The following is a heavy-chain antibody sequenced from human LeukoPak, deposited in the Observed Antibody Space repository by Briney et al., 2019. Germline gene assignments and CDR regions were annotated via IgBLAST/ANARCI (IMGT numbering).Heavy chain of an antibody. CDR3: ARDLVGSSGWWDFDY. CDR2: ISSSSSYI. CDR1: GFTFSSYS. Sequence: GGSLRLSCAASGFTFSSYSMNWVRQAPGKGLEWVSFISSSSSYIYYADSVKGRFTISRDNAKNSLYLQMNSLRAEDTAVYYCARDLVGSSGWWDFDYWGQGTLVTVSS. J-gene: IGHJ4*02. V-gene: IGHV3-21*01. D-gene: IGHD6-19*01.